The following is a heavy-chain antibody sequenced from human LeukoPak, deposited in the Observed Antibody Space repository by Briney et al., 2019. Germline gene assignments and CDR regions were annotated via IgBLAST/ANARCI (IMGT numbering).Heavy chain of an antibody. D-gene: IGHD4-23*01. Sequence: GGSLRLSCVASGFTFSSHAMSWVRQAPGKGLEWVSVIYSGGSTYYADSVKDRFTISRDNSKNSLYLQMNSLRAEDTAVYYCARDLPVVYWGQGTLVTVSS. CDR1: GFTFSSHA. V-gene: IGHV3-53*01. J-gene: IGHJ4*02. CDR2: IYSGGST. CDR3: ARDLPVVY.